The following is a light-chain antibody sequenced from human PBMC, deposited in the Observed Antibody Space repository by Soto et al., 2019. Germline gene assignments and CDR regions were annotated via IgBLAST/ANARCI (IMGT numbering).Light chain of an antibody. CDR3: SSYTSSSTSNVV. Sequence: QSALTQPASVSGSPGQSITISCTGTSSDVGGYNYVSWYQQHPGKAPKLMIYDVSNRPSGVSNRFSGSKSGNTASLTISGHQAEDEADYCCSSYTSSSTSNVVFGGGTKLTVL. J-gene: IGLJ2*01. CDR1: SSDVGGYNY. CDR2: DVS. V-gene: IGLV2-14*01.